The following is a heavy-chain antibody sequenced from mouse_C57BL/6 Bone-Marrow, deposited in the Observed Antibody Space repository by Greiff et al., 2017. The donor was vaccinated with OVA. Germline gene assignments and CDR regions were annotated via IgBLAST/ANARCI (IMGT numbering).Heavy chain of an antibody. D-gene: IGHD1-1*01. CDR1: GFTFSDFY. V-gene: IGHV7-1*01. Sequence: EVNLVESGGGLVQSGRSLRLSCATSGFTFSDFYMEWVRQAPGKGLEWIAASRNKANDYTTEYSASVKGRFIVSRDTSQSILYLQMNALRAEDTAIYYCARDEYYYGRTRGAMDYWGQGTSVTVSS. J-gene: IGHJ4*01. CDR2: SRNKANDYTT. CDR3: ARDEYYYGRTRGAMDY.